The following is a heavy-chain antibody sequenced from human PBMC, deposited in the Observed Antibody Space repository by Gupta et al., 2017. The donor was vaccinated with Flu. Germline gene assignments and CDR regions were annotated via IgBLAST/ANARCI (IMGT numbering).Heavy chain of an antibody. V-gene: IGHV1-8*01. CDR1: GYTFTSYD. D-gene: IGHD7-27*01. Sequence: QVQLVQSGAEVKEPGASVKVSCKASGYTFTSYDINWVRQATGQGLEGLGWMNPSSGNTGYAQKCQGRVILTRDISISTAYMELSSLRSDDTAVYYCARNLWETGDFDYWGQGALVTVSS. J-gene: IGHJ4*02. CDR3: ARNLWETGDFDY. CDR2: MNPSSGNT.